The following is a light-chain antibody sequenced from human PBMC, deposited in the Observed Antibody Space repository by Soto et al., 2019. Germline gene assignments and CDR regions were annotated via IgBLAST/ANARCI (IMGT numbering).Light chain of an antibody. CDR2: GAS. J-gene: IGKJ1*01. Sequence: EIVMTQSPATLSVSPGERATLSCRTSQSVSSSLAWYQQKPGQAPSLLICGASTRATGIPARFSGSGSGTEFTLTISSLQSEDCAVYYCQQYKNWPWTFGQGTKVEIK. CDR3: QQYKNWPWT. CDR1: QSVSSS. V-gene: IGKV3-15*01.